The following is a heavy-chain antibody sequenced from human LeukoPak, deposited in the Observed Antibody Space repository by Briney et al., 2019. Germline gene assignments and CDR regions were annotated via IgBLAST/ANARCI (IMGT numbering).Heavy chain of an antibody. J-gene: IGHJ5*02. V-gene: IGHV1-8*01. CDR3: ARGVRITMVRGVIIRPSYWFDH. CDR2: MNPNSGNT. Sequence: ASVNVSCKASGYTFTIYDINWVRQAPGQGLEWMGWMNPNSGNTGYAQKFQGRVTMTRNTSMSTAYMELSSLRSEDTAVYYCARGVRITMVRGVIIRPSYWFDHWGQGTLVTVSS. CDR1: GYTFTIYD. D-gene: IGHD3-10*01.